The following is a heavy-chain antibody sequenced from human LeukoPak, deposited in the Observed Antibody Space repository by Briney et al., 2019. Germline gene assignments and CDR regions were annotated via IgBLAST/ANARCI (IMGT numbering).Heavy chain of an antibody. CDR2: IYSGGTT. CDR1: GFTVSSNS. J-gene: IGHJ3*02. D-gene: IGHD1-26*01. Sequence: PGGSLRLSFAASGFTVSSNSISWVRQVPGKGLEWVSVIYSGGTTYYADSVKGRFTISRDNSKSTLYLQMDSLRAEDTAVYYCASVQYSGTYSHAFDIWGQGTMVTVSS. V-gene: IGHV3-66*01. CDR3: ASVQYSGTYSHAFDI.